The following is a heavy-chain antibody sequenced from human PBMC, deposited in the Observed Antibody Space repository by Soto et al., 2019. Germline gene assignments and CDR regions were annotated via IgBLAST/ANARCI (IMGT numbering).Heavy chain of an antibody. D-gene: IGHD1-1*01. CDR1: GFTFSSFA. J-gene: IGHJ4*02. Sequence: EVQLLESGGGLVQPGGSLRLSCAASGFTFSSFAMSWVRQAPGKGLEWVSTINKSGGSTYYPDSVKGRFTISRDNSKNILFLQINGLRAEDTAVYYCAKDPPTTGTTFDYWGRGTLVTVSS. CDR2: INKSGGST. CDR3: AKDPPTTGTTFDY. V-gene: IGHV3-23*01.